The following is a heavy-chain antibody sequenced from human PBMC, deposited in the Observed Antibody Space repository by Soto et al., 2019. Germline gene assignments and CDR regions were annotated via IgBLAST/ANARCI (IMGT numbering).Heavy chain of an antibody. Sequence: PGGSLRLSCGASGFTFGDYAVSWVRQAPGKGLEWVSRISGSAASAYYADSVKGRFTISRDNSKNTLYLQMYSLRAEDTAVYYCAKERSSGWTDTFDYWGQGSLVTVSS. CDR2: ISGSAASA. J-gene: IGHJ4*02. V-gene: IGHV3-23*01. D-gene: IGHD6-19*01. CDR3: AKERSSGWTDTFDY. CDR1: GFTFGDYA.